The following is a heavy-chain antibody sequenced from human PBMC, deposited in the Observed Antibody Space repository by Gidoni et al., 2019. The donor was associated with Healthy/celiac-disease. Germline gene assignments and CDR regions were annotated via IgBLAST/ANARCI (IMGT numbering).Heavy chain of an antibody. CDR1: GFTFGSYA. CDR2: IRGSCGST. J-gene: IGHJ6*02. D-gene: IGHD3-10*01. Sequence: EVQLLESGGGLVQPGGSLRLPCAASGFTFGSYAMSWVRQAPGKGLEVVASIRGSCGSTYYADSVKGRFTISRDNSKNTLNLQMNRLRAEDTVVYYCAKVMVRGVITYYYYGMDVWGQGTTVTVSS. CDR3: AKVMVRGVITYYYYGMDV. V-gene: IGHV3-23*01.